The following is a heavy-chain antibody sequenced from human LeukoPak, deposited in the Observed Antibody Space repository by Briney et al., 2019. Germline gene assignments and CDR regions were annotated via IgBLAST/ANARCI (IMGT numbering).Heavy chain of an antibody. J-gene: IGHJ4*02. D-gene: IGHD6-19*01. CDR1: GFTFSRYW. Sequence: GGSLRLSCAASGFTFSRYWMHWVRQAPGKGLVWVSRINSDGSSTTYADSVKGRFTIPRDNAKNTLYLQMNSLRAEDTAVYYCAADPDSSGSSTFDYWRQGTLVTVSS. CDR2: INSDGSST. CDR3: AADPDSSGSSTFDY. V-gene: IGHV3-74*01.